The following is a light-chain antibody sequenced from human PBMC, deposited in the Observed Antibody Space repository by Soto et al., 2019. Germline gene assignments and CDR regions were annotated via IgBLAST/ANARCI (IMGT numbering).Light chain of an antibody. Sequence: EILMTQSPATLSVPPGKRATLSCRASQSITNNLAWYQQKPGKAPKLLIYKASTLKSGVPSRFSGSGSGTEFTLTISSLQPDDFATYYCQHYNSYSEAFGQGTKVELK. CDR3: QHYNSYSEA. V-gene: IGKV1-5*03. CDR1: QSITNN. J-gene: IGKJ1*01. CDR2: KAS.